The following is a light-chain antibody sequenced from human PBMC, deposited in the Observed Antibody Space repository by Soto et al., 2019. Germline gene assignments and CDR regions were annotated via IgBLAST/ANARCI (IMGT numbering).Light chain of an antibody. CDR3: QQYSHLVT. V-gene: IGKV1-5*01. J-gene: IGKJ2*01. CDR1: QTISTL. CDR2: DAS. Sequence: IQMTQSPSTLSAPVGDRVTITCQASQTISTLLAWFQHKPGKAPNLLIYDASNLESGVPSRFSGSGSGTKFTLTISSLQSDDSATYFCQQYSHLVTFGQGTKLEIK.